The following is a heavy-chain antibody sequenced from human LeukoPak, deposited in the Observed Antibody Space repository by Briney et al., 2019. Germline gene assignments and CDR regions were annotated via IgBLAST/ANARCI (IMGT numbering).Heavy chain of an antibody. CDR1: GLTFSNYE. D-gene: IGHD1-26*01. V-gene: IGHV3-48*03. CDR3: VRGGVY. Sequence: PRRSLRLSCAASGLTFSNYEMNSVRHAPGKGLEWVSYISSSGTTIYYADSVKGRFTISRDNAKNSLFLQMNSLRAEGTALYYCVRGGVYWGQGTLVTVSS. J-gene: IGHJ4*02. CDR2: ISSSGTTI.